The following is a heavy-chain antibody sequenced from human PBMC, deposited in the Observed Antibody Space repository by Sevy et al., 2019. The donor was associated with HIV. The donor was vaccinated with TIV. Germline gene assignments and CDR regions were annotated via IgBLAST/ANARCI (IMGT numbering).Heavy chain of an antibody. J-gene: IGHJ6*03. CDR1: GFTFSSYA. D-gene: IGHD2-2*01. Sequence: GGSLRLSCAASGFTFSSYAMSWVRQAPGKGLEWVSAISGSGGSTYYADSVKGRFTISRDNSKNTLYLKMNSLRAEDTAVYYCARGGLGYCSSTSCYYYYYMDVWGKGTTVTVSS. V-gene: IGHV3-23*01. CDR3: ARGGLGYCSSTSCYYYYYMDV. CDR2: ISGSGGST.